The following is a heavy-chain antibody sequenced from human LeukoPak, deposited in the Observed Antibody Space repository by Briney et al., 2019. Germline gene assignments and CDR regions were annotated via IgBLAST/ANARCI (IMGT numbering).Heavy chain of an antibody. Sequence: GGSLRLSCAASGFTFSSYGMSWVRQAPGKGLEWVSAISGSGGSTYYADSVKGRFTISRDNSKNTLYLQMNSLRAEDTAVYYCARDTRGVYSSSWYGYYYYMDVWGKGTTVTVSS. J-gene: IGHJ6*03. V-gene: IGHV3-23*01. CDR1: GFTFSSYG. CDR2: ISGSGGST. D-gene: IGHD6-13*01. CDR3: ARDTRGVYSSSWYGYYYYMDV.